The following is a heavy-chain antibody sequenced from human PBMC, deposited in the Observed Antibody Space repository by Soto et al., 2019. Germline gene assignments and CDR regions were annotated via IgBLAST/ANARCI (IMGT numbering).Heavy chain of an antibody. CDR1: GGTFSSYA. CDR3: ARVESPTYGMDV. CDR2: IIPIFGTA. D-gene: IGHD3-3*01. J-gene: IGHJ6*02. V-gene: IGHV1-69*13. Sequence: SVKVSCKASGGTFSSYAISWVRQAPGQGLEWMGGIIPIFGTANYAQKFKGRVTITADESTRTAYMEMRSLRSEDTAVYYCARVESPTYGMDVWGQGTTVTVS.